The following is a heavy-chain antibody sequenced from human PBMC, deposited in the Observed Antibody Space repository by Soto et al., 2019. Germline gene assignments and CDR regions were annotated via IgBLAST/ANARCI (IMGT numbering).Heavy chain of an antibody. J-gene: IGHJ4*02. V-gene: IGHV3-9*01. CDR1: GFTFDDYA. D-gene: IGHD3-9*01. CDR2: ISWNSGAI. CDR3: AKAMGPDWLARLDC. Sequence: EVQLVESGGGWGQPGRSLRLSCAVSGFTFDDYAMHWVRQAPGEGLEWVSGISWNSGAIGYADSVKGRFTVLRDNAKSTLYLQMNSLRTEDTALYYCAKAMGPDWLARLDCWGQGTLVTGSS.